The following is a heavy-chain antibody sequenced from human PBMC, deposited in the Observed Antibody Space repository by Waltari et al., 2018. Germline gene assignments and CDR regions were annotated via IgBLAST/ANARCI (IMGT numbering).Heavy chain of an antibody. CDR3: ARIGSVAGKDTTGYMDV. D-gene: IGHD6-19*01. CDR1: GGSFSGYY. Sequence: QVQLQQWGAGLLKPSETLSLTCAVYGGSFSGYYWSWIRQPPGKGLEWIGEINHSGSTNYNPSLKSRVTISVDTSKNRFSLKLSSVTAADTAVYYCARIGSVAGKDTTGYMDVWGKGTTVTVSS. V-gene: IGHV4-34*01. J-gene: IGHJ6*03. CDR2: INHSGST.